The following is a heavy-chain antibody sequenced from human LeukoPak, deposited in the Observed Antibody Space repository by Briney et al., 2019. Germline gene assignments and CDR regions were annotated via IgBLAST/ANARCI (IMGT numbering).Heavy chain of an antibody. V-gene: IGHV3-74*01. Sequence: PGGSLRLSCVTSGFSFSNYWMHWVRQAPGKGLVRVSRINSAGNSTSYADSVKGRFTISRDNAKNTLYLQMKSLRDEDTAVYYCARAQAVAGTGGFDPWGQGTLVTVSS. CDR1: GFSFSNYW. J-gene: IGHJ5*02. D-gene: IGHD6-19*01. CDR2: INSAGNST. CDR3: ARAQAVAGTGGFDP.